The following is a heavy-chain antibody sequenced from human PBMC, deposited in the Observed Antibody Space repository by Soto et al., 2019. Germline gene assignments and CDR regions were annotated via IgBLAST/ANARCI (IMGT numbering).Heavy chain of an antibody. J-gene: IGHJ6*02. D-gene: IGHD6-19*01. Sequence: PGGSLRLSCAASGFTFSSYGMHWVRQAPGKGLEWVAVISYDGSNKYYADSVKSRFTISRDNSKNTLYLQMNSLRAEDTAVYYCAKDFSGSGWYFRNLKYGMDVWGQGTTVTVSS. CDR2: ISYDGSNK. CDR1: GFTFSSYG. CDR3: AKDFSGSGWYFRNLKYGMDV. V-gene: IGHV3-30*18.